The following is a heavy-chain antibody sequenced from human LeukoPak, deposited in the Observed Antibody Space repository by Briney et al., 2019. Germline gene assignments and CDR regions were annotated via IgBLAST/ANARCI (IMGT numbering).Heavy chain of an antibody. CDR3: AREYQLLLGRFDP. CDR1: GGSISSGSCY. V-gene: IGHV4-61*02. CDR2: IYTSGST. J-gene: IGHJ5*02. Sequence: PSETLSLTCTVSGGSISSGSCYWSWIRQPAGKGLEWIGRIYTSGSTNYNPSLKSRVTISVDTSKNQCSLKLSSVTAADTAVYYCAREYQLLLGRFDPWGQGTLVTVSS. D-gene: IGHD2-2*01.